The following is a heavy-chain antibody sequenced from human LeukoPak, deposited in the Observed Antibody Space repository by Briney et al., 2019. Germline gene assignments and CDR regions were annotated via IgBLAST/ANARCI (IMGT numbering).Heavy chain of an antibody. CDR3: ARDYYDNGGDLKY. Sequence: ASVKVSCKTSGYTFINFCIIWVRQAPGQRLEWIGWISAYTGNRDSVQKFQGRVTLTTDTSTSTAYMALRSLTSDDTAVYYCARDYYDNGGDLKYWGQGPVVTVSS. CDR2: ISAYTGNR. J-gene: IGHJ1*01. V-gene: IGHV1-18*01. D-gene: IGHD3-16*01. CDR1: GYTFINFC.